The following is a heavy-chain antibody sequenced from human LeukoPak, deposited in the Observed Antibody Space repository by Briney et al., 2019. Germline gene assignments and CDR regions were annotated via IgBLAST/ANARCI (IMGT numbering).Heavy chain of an antibody. CDR3: ARAPRNYDYVWGSYRSPFDY. CDR2: ISSSGSTI. J-gene: IGHJ4*02. V-gene: IGHV3-48*03. Sequence: GGSMRLSCAAYGFTFSSYEMNWVRQAPGKGLEWVSYISSSGSTIYYADSVKGRFTISRDNAKNSLYLQMNSLRAEDTAVYYCARAPRNYDYVWGSYRSPFDYWGQGTLVTVSS. D-gene: IGHD3-16*02. CDR1: GFTFSSYE.